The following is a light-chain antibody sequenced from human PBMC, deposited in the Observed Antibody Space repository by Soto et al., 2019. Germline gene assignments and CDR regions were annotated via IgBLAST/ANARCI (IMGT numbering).Light chain of an antibody. Sequence: EIVLTQSPGTLSLSPGERATLSCRASQSVRSTYLAWYQQKPGQAPRLLIYDVSRRATGIPDRFSGSGSGTDFTLTISRLEPEDVAVYYCQQYSSSPGTFGQGTKLEI. J-gene: IGKJ2*01. V-gene: IGKV3-20*01. CDR1: QSVRSTY. CDR3: QQYSSSPGT. CDR2: DVS.